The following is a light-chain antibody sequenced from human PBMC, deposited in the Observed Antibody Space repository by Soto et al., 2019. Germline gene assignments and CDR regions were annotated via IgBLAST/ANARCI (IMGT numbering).Light chain of an antibody. CDR3: QQTYRIPLT. J-gene: IGKJ4*01. Sequence: DIQMTQSPSSLSASVGDRVTITCRASQSISSYLNWYQQKPGKAPKLLIYAASNLHNGVPSRFSGSGSGTDFTLTISSLQPEDFATYSCQQTYRIPLTFGGGTKVDIK. CDR2: AAS. V-gene: IGKV1-39*01. CDR1: QSISSY.